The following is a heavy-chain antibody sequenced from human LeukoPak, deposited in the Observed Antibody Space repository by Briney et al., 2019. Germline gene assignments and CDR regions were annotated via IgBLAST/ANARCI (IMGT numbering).Heavy chain of an antibody. CDR3: ARDLTGAVFDF. J-gene: IGHJ4*02. CDR2: ITSDGSST. Sequence: PGGSLRLSCAASGFTFSSYWMHWVRQAPGKGLVCVSRITSDGSSTSYADSVRGRFTISRDNAKNTVYLQMNSLRVKDTAVYYCARDLTGAVFDFWGQGTLVTVSS. D-gene: IGHD1-26*01. V-gene: IGHV3-74*01. CDR1: GFTFSSYW.